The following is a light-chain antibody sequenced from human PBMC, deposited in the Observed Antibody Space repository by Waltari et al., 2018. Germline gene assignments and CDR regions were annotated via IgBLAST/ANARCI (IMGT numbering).Light chain of an antibody. Sequence: SYVLTQPPSVSLAPGKTASISCEGNNIGSTGVHWYQQKSGQAPVLIISFDSDRPSGFPGRFSASNPGTTATLTIGGVGAGDGAAYYGQGWVGGGSFRAFGEGPGLTVL. J-gene: IGLJ2*01. V-gene: IGLV3-21*04. CDR1: NIGSTG. CDR3: QGWVGGGSFRA. CDR2: FDS.